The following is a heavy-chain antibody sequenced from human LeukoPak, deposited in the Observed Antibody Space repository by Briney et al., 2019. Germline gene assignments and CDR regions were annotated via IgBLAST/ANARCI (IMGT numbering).Heavy chain of an antibody. CDR1: GGSISSSSYY. CDR3: ARQKGIAAADY. V-gene: IGHV4-39*01. J-gene: IGHJ4*02. D-gene: IGHD6-13*01. CDR2: IYYSGST. Sequence: SQTLSLTCTVSGGSISSSSYYWGWIRQPPGKGLEWIGSIYYSGSTYYNPSLKSRVTISVDTSKNQFSLKLSSVTAADTAVYYCARQKGIAAADYWGQGTLVTVSS.